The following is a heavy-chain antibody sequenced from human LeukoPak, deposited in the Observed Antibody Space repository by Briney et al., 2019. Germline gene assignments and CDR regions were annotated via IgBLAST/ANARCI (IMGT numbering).Heavy chain of an antibody. Sequence: GGSLRLSCAASGFTFSSYSTNWVRQAPGKGLEWVSSISSSSSYIYYADSVKGRFTISRDNAKNSLYLQMNSLRAEDTAVYYCARAGDSGYDYGAFDIWGQGTMVTVSS. CDR2: ISSSSSYI. D-gene: IGHD5-12*01. CDR3: ARAGDSGYDYGAFDI. V-gene: IGHV3-21*01. J-gene: IGHJ3*02. CDR1: GFTFSSYS.